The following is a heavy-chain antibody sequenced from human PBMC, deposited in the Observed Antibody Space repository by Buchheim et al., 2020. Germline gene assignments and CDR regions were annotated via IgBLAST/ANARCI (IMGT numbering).Heavy chain of an antibody. CDR3: ARDWVITIFGVVTKYSWFDP. D-gene: IGHD3-3*01. Sequence: QVQLVQSGAEVKKPGASVKVSCKASGYTFTSYYMHWVRQAPGQGLEWMGIINPSGGSTSYAQKFQGRVTMTRDTATSTVYMELSSLRSEDTAVYYCARDWVITIFGVVTKYSWFDPWGQGTL. CDR1: GYTFTSYY. V-gene: IGHV1-46*01. J-gene: IGHJ5*02. CDR2: INPSGGST.